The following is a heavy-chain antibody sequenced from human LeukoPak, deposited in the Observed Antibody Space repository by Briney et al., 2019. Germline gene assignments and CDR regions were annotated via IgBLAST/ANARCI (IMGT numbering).Heavy chain of an antibody. CDR1: GGSISSSSYY. V-gene: IGHV4-39*01. CDR2: IYYSGST. J-gene: IGHJ6*03. D-gene: IGHD4-17*01. Sequence: PSETLSLTCTVSGGSISSSSYYWGWIRQPPGKGLEWIGSIYYSGSTYYNPSLKSRVTISVDTSKNQFSLKLSSVTAADTAVYYCARHNYGDYGSGIYYMDVWGKGTTVTISS. CDR3: ARHNYGDYGSGIYYMDV.